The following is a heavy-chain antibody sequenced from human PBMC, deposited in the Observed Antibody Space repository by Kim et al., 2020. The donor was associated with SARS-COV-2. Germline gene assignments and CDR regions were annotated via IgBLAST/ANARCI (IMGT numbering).Heavy chain of an antibody. D-gene: IGHD6-19*01. J-gene: IGHJ5*02. CDR2: IYSTSVNS. CDR1: GGSMRSYY. Sequence: PSETLSLTCSVSGGSMRSYYWSWIRQPAGKGLEWIGRIYSTSVNSNYNPSLKSRVTVSVDTSKNQFFLKLNSVTAADTAVYYCARDDPSGWLNWFDPWGQ. CDR3: ARDDPSGWLNWFDP. V-gene: IGHV4-4*07.